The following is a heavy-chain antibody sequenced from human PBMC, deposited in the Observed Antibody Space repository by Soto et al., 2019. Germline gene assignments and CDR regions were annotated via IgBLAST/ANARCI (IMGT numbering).Heavy chain of an antibody. D-gene: IGHD2-21*02. V-gene: IGHV4-59*01. Sequence: QVQLQESGPGLVKPSETLSLTCTVSGGSISSYYWSWIRQPPGKGLEWIGYIYYSGSTNYNPSLKSRVTISVDTSKNQFSLKLSSVTAADTAVYYCARVVTAKYYYYGMDVWGQGTTVTVSS. J-gene: IGHJ6*02. CDR1: GGSISSYY. CDR3: ARVVTAKYYYYGMDV. CDR2: IYYSGST.